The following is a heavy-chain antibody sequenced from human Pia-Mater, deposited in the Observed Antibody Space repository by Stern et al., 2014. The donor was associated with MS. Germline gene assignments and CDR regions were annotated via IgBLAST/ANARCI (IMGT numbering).Heavy chain of an antibody. CDR3: ARDDVPMYGDNDAFDV. D-gene: IGHD4-17*01. Sequence: EDQLVESGGGLVQPGGSLRLSCAASGFTFRSYGMNWVRQAPGKGLEWVSYISSSSSNIYYADSVKGRFTISRDNAKKSLFLQMNSLRAEDTAVYYCARDDVPMYGDNDAFDVWGQGTMVTVSS. CDR1: GFTFRSYG. V-gene: IGHV3-48*01. CDR2: ISSSSSNI. J-gene: IGHJ3*01.